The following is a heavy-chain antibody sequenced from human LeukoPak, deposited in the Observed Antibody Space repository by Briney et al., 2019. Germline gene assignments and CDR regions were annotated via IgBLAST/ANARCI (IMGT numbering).Heavy chain of an antibody. CDR3: ARPRVPAAPSPPDY. D-gene: IGHD2-2*01. CDR1: GFTFDDYT. CDR2: IKQDASEK. V-gene: IGHV3-7*01. Sequence: PGGSLRLSCAASGFTFDDYTMHWVRQAPGQGLEWVANIKQDASEKYYVDSVRGRLTISRDNAKNSLYLQMNSLRAEDTAVYYCARPRVPAAPSPPDYWGQGTLVTVSS. J-gene: IGHJ4*02.